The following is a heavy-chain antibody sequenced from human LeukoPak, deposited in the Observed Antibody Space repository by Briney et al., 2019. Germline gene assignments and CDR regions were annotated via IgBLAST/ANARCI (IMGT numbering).Heavy chain of an antibody. J-gene: IGHJ5*02. V-gene: IGHV1-69*05. CDR3: ARGAVAGLTWFDP. CDR1: GGTFSSYA. Sequence: SVKVSCKASGGTFSSYAISWVRQAPGQGLEWMGGIIPIFGTANYAQKFQGRVTITTDESTSTAYMELSSLRSDDTAVYYCARGAVAGLTWFDPWGQGTLVTVSS. CDR2: IIPIFGTA. D-gene: IGHD6-19*01.